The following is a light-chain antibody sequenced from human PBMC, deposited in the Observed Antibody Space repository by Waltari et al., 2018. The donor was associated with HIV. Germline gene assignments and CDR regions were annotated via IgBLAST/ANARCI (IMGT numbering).Light chain of an antibody. CDR2: DVN. CDR3: SSYTTIYTWV. J-gene: IGLJ3*02. Sequence: QSALTQPASVSGSPAQSITISCTGTSSDIADYHYLSLLQHHPTKAPKLIMFDVNYRPAGVSNRFSGSKSGNTTSLTISGLQAEDEADYYCSSYTTIYTWVFGGGTKLTVL. V-gene: IGLV2-14*01. CDR1: SSDIADYHY.